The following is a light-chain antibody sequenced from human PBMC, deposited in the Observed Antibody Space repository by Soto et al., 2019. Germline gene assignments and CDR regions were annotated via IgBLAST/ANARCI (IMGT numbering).Light chain of an antibody. J-gene: IGLJ3*02. V-gene: IGLV2-23*02. CDR2: EVN. CDR1: SNDVGGYNI. CDR3: CSHVGGSSPQWV. Sequence: QSALTQPASVSGSPGQSITISCTGTSNDVGGYNIVSWFQQHPGKAPKLMISEVNKRPSGVSTRFSGSKSANTASLTISGLQAEDEADYYCCSHVGGSSPQWVFGGGTKLTVL.